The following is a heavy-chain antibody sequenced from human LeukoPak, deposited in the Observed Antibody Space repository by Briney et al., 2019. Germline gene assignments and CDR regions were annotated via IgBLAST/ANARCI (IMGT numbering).Heavy chain of an antibody. CDR2: ISGSGGST. D-gene: IGHD3-16*01. V-gene: IGHV3-23*01. J-gene: IGHJ4*02. CDR1: GFTFSSYA. Sequence: GGSLRLSCAASGFTFSSYAMSWVRQAPGKGLEWVSGISGSGGSTYYADSVKGRFTISRDNSQNTLYLQMNSLRAEDTAVYFCAKASRVSTTFCPCDYWGRGTLVTVSS. CDR3: AKASRVSTTFCPCDY.